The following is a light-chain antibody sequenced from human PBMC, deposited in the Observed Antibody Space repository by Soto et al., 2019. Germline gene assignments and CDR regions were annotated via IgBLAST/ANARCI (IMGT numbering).Light chain of an antibody. V-gene: IGKV3-11*01. CDR1: QSVSRY. CDR2: GAS. Sequence: EIVLTQSPATLSLSPGERATLSCRASQSVSRYLAWYQQKPGQAPRLLIYGASSRATGIPDRFSGSGSGTDFTLTISSLEPEDFAVYYCHQRQSWPRTFGQGTKVDIK. J-gene: IGKJ1*01. CDR3: HQRQSWPRT.